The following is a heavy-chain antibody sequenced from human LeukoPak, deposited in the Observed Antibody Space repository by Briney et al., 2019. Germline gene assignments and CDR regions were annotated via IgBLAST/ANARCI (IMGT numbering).Heavy chain of an antibody. CDR3: ARENYYMDV. V-gene: IGHV4-39*07. Sequence: SSESLSLTCTVSGGSISSSSYYWGWIRQPPGKGLEWIGSIYYSGSTYYNPSLKSRVTISVDTSKNQFSLKLSSVTAADTAVYYCARENYYMDVWGKGTTVTVSS. CDR2: IYYSGST. J-gene: IGHJ6*03. CDR1: GGSISSSSYY.